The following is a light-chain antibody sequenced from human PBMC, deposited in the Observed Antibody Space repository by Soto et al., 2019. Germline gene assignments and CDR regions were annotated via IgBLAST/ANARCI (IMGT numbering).Light chain of an antibody. CDR3: QQYGSSPPWT. Sequence: EIVLTQSPGTLSLSPGERAALSCRAIETVSSDFLAWYQQKPGQAPSLLIYAASSRATGIPDRFSGSGSGTDFTLTISRLEPEDFAVYYCQQYGSSPPWTFGQGTKVDI. V-gene: IGKV3-20*01. CDR1: ETVSSDF. J-gene: IGKJ1*01. CDR2: AAS.